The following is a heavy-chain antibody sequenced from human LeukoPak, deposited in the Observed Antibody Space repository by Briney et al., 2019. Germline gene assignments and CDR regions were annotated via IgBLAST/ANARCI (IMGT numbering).Heavy chain of an antibody. D-gene: IGHD2-15*01. CDR1: GGTFSSYA. V-gene: IGHV1-69*05. Sequence: ASVKVSCKASGGTFSSYAISWVRQAPGQGLEWRGGIIPIFGTANYAQKFQGRVTITTDESTSTAYMELRSLRSEDTAVYYCAREGEYCSGGSCYFDYWGQGTLVTVSS. CDR3: AREGEYCSGGSCYFDY. CDR2: IIPIFGTA. J-gene: IGHJ4*02.